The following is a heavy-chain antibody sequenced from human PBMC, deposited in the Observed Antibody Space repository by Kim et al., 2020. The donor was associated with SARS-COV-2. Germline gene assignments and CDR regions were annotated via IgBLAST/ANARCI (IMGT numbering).Heavy chain of an antibody. V-gene: IGHV4-30-4*01. CDR1: GGSISSGDYY. D-gene: IGHD3-22*01. Sequence: SETLSLTCTVSGGSISSGDYYWSWIRQPPGKGLEWIGYIYYSGSTYYNPSLKSRVTISVDTSKNQFSLKLSSVTAADTAVYYCASLYDSSGYPIDYWGQGTLVTVSS. CDR3: ASLYDSSGYPIDY. J-gene: IGHJ4*02. CDR2: IYYSGST.